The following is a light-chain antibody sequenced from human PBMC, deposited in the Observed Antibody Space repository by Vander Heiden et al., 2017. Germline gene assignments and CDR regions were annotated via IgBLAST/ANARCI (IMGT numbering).Light chain of an antibody. CDR1: QPINNF. CDR3: QHTYSPPFN. Sequence: DIRMTQSPSSLSASVGDRVTNTRRASQPINNFLNWYQHKPGKAPKLLIYAAFNLHDGVPTRFSGSGSGPEFTLTITSLQPEDFGTFYCQHTYSPPFNFGPGTKVDVK. V-gene: IGKV1-39*01. J-gene: IGKJ3*01. CDR2: AAF.